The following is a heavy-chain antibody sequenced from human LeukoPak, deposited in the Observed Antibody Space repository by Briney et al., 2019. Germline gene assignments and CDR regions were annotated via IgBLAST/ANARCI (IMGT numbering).Heavy chain of an antibody. Sequence: GGSLRLSCAASGFTFSSYAMNWVRQAPGKGLEWVSSVSGSSKDTYYADSVKGRFTISRDNPKNTLFLQMDSLRAEDTALYYCAKERSRRFDFDYWGQGTLVTVSS. J-gene: IGHJ4*02. CDR2: VSGSSKDT. CDR3: AKERSRRFDFDY. CDR1: GFTFSSYA. V-gene: IGHV3-23*01. D-gene: IGHD3-3*01.